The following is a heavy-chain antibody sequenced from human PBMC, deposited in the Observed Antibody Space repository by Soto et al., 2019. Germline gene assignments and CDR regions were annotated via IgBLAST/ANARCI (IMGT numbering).Heavy chain of an antibody. D-gene: IGHD3-22*01. J-gene: IGHJ4*02. Sequence: GGSLRLSCAASGFTFSTYTIHWVRQAPGKGLEWVALISYDGSNNYYADSVKGRFTISRDNSKNTLYLQMTSLRAGDTAVYFCERRSQYSSDGSGHLECWGQGTLVTVSS. CDR1: GFTFSTYT. CDR2: ISYDGSNN. CDR3: ERRSQYSSDGSGHLEC. V-gene: IGHV3-30-3*01.